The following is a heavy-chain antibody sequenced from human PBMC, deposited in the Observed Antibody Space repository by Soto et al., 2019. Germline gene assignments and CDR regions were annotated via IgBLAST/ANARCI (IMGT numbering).Heavy chain of an antibody. CDR3: ARDFSVIAVVRRYYMDV. Sequence: GGSLRLSCAASGFTFSSYSMNWVRQAPGKGLEWVSSISSSSSYIYYADSVKGRFTISRDNAKNSLYLQMNSLRAEDTAVYYCARDFSVIAVVRRYYMDVWGKGTTVTVSS. CDR1: GFTFSSYS. V-gene: IGHV3-21*01. CDR2: ISSSSSYI. J-gene: IGHJ6*03. D-gene: IGHD6-19*01.